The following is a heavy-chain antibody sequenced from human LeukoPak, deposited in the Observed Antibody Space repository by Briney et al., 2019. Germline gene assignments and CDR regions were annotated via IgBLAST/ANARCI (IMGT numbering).Heavy chain of an antibody. J-gene: IGHJ6*03. V-gene: IGHV4-34*01. CDR2: INHSGDT. D-gene: IGHD3-3*01. CDR3: ARAGRYYDFWSGDCYMDV. CDR1: GGSFSGYY. Sequence: SETLSLTCAVYGGSFSGYYWSWIRKPPRKGLELIWEINHSGDTNHNTSLKSRVTISVDTSKNQFSLQLSSVTAADTAVYYCARAGRYYDFWSGDCYMDVWGKGTTVTVSS.